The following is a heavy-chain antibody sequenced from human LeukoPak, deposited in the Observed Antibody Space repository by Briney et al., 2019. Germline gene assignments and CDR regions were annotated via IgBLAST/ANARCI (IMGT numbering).Heavy chain of an antibody. CDR3: ARSRVWFGELLYSDWFDP. D-gene: IGHD3-10*01. Sequence: GGSLRLSCAASGFTFSSFAMHWVRPAPGKGLEWVAVVSYDGSNKYYADSVKGRFTISRDNSKNTLYLQMNSLRAEDTAVYYCARSRVWFGELLYSDWFDPWGQGTLVTVSS. J-gene: IGHJ5*02. CDR1: GFTFSSFA. CDR2: VSYDGSNK. V-gene: IGHV3-30*04.